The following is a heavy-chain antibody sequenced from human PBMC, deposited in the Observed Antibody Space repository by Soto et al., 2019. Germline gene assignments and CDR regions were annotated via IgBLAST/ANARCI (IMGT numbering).Heavy chain of an antibody. CDR1: GFTFSSYA. Sequence: ETLSLSCAASGFTFSSYAMSWVRQAPGKWLEWVSAISGSGGSTYYADSVKGRFTISRDNSKNTLYLQMNSLRAEDTAVYYCAKALTQKPLYCSGGSCYTYYFDYWGQGTLVTVSS. V-gene: IGHV3-23*01. CDR3: AKALTQKPLYCSGGSCYTYYFDY. J-gene: IGHJ4*02. D-gene: IGHD2-15*01. CDR2: ISGSGGST.